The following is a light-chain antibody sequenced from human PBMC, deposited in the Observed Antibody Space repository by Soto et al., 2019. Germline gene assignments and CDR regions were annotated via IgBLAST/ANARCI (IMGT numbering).Light chain of an antibody. CDR3: SSYAGSNNYV. CDR1: SSDVGAYNY. Sequence: QSALTQLPSASGSPGQSVTISCTGTSSDVGAYNYVSWYQQHPGKAPKLMIYEVSKRPSGVPDRFSGSKSGNTASLTVSGLQAEDEADYYCSSYAGSNNYVFGTGTKVTVL. CDR2: EVS. V-gene: IGLV2-8*01. J-gene: IGLJ1*01.